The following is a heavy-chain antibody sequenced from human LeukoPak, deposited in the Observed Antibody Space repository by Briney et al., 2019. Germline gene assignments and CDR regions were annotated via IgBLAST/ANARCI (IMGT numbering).Heavy chain of an antibody. D-gene: IGHD2-2*01. V-gene: IGHV3-15*01. J-gene: IGHJ5*02. Sequence: GGSLRLSCAASGFTFSNAWMSWVRQAPGKGLEWVSRVRSETDGGTTDYAAPVQGRFTISRDDSKNTLYLQMNSLETDDTAVYYCTTLSYAAAPTWGQGTLVTVS. CDR1: GFTFSNAW. CDR2: VRSETDGGTT. CDR3: TTLSYAAAPT.